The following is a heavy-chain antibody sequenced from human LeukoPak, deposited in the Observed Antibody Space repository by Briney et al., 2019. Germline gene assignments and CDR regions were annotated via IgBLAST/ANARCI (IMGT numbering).Heavy chain of an antibody. J-gene: IGHJ4*02. D-gene: IGHD2-15*01. Sequence: SETLSLTCAVYGGSFSGYYWSWIRQPPGKGLEWIGSIYHSGSTYYKPSLKSRVTISVDTSKNQFSLKLSSVTAADTAVYYCARNIVVVVAARDYFDYWGQGTLVTVSS. CDR1: GGSFSGYY. CDR3: ARNIVVVVAARDYFDY. CDR2: IYHSGST. V-gene: IGHV4-34*01.